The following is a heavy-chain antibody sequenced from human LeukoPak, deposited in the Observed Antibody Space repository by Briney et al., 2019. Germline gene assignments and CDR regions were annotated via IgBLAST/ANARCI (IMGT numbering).Heavy chain of an antibody. V-gene: IGHV3-30*02. Sequence: GGSLRLSCAPSGFTFSSYGMYWVRQAPGKGLEWLAFIRYDESNKYYTDSVKGRFTISRDNSRNTVYLQMNSLRAEDTAIYYCAKDSLTGTGPYYFDCWGQGTLVTVSS. J-gene: IGHJ4*02. D-gene: IGHD3-9*01. CDR3: AKDSLTGTGPYYFDC. CDR2: IRYDESNK. CDR1: GFTFSSYG.